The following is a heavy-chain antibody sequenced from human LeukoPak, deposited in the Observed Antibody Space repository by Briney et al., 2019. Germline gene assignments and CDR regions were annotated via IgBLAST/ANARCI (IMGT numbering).Heavy chain of an antibody. CDR3: ARGGRERYSSGWTDAFDI. V-gene: IGHV1-46*01. CDR2: INPSGGST. Sequence: ASVKVSCKASGYTFTSYYMHWVRQAPGQGLEWMGIINPSGGSTSYAQKFQGRVTMTRDTSTSTVYMELSSLSSEDTAAYYCARGGRERYSSGWTDAFDIWGQGTMVTVSS. CDR1: GYTFTSYY. J-gene: IGHJ3*02. D-gene: IGHD6-19*01.